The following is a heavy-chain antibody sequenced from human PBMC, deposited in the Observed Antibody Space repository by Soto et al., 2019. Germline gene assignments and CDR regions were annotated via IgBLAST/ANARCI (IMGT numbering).Heavy chain of an antibody. J-gene: IGHJ6*02. CDR3: ARGQLIFYGGLTPYHRDMDV. D-gene: IGHD3-3*01. V-gene: IGHV4-34*01. CDR2: ISLGRLP. CDR1: GGSFRDYY. Sequence: QVQLQQWGAGLLRPSETLSLTCAFYGGSFRDYYWTWVRQSPGKGLEWVGEISLGRLPDYDPTLASRVTISVDTSKNQFSLHLTSVTAADTGLYFCARGQLIFYGGLTPYHRDMDVWGQGTTVTVSS.